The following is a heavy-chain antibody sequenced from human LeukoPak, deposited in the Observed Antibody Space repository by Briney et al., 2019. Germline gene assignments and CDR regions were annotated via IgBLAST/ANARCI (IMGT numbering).Heavy chain of an antibody. J-gene: IGHJ6*03. V-gene: IGHV3-23*01. CDR1: GITFSSHA. Sequence: GSLRLSCAASGITFSSHAMSWVRQAPGKGLEWVSLISGSGGHTYYRDSVKGRFTISRDNSTNTLYLQMNSLRAEDTAVYYCAKGGVATMRDGYNYYYYYREVWGRGTTVTVSS. CDR2: ISGSGGHT. CDR3: AKGGVATMRDGYNYYYYYREV. D-gene: IGHD5-24*01.